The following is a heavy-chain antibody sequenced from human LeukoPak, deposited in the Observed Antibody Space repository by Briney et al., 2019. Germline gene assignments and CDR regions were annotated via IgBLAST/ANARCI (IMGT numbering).Heavy chain of an antibody. CDR3: ARGDLMTGYYYYMDV. D-gene: IGHD3-9*01. CDR1: GFTFSSYW. V-gene: IGHV3-74*01. Sequence: GGSLRLSCAASGFTFSSYWMHWVRQAPGKGLVWVSRINTDGSSTSYADSVKGRFTISRDNAKNTLYLQMNSLRAEDTAVYYCARGDLMTGYYYYMDVWGKGTTVTVSS. J-gene: IGHJ6*03. CDR2: INTDGSST.